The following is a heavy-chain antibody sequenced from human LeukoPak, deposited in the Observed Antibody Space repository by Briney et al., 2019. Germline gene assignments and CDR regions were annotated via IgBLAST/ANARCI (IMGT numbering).Heavy chain of an antibody. J-gene: IGHJ6*02. CDR2: TYYRSKWFS. CDR1: GDSVSNNSAA. V-gene: IGHV6-1*01. D-gene: IGHD3-10*01. CDR3: ARAPWGDYYGMDV. Sequence: SQTLSLTCAISGDSVSNNSAAWNWIRQSPSRGLEWLGRTYYRSKWFSDYALSVKSRITINPDTSRNQFSLHLNSVIPEDTAAYYCARAPWGDYYGMDVWGQGTTVTVSS.